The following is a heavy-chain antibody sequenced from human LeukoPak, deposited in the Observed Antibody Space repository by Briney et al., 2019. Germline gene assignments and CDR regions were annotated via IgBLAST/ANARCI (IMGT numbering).Heavy chain of an antibody. J-gene: IGHJ5*02. D-gene: IGHD3-10*01. CDR1: GGSISSYY. CDR2: IFYTGST. CDR3: ARAGAWQIDP. V-gene: IGHV4-59*07. Sequence: SDTLSLTCTVSGGSISSYYWSWIRQPPGKGLEWIGHIFYTGSTTYNPSLKSRVTISVDKSKNQFSLKLSSVTTADTAIYFCARAGAWQIDPWGQGTLVTVSS.